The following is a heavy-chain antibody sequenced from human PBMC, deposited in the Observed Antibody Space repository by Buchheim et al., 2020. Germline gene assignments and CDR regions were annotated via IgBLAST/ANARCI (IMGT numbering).Heavy chain of an antibody. D-gene: IGHD6-13*01. V-gene: IGHV3-33*01. CDR2: IWYDGSNK. CDR1: GFTFSSYG. CDR3: CIAAACFFDY. J-gene: IGHJ4*02. Sequence: QVQLVESGGGVVQPGRSLRLSCAASGFTFSSYGMHWVRQAPGKGLEWVAVIWYDGSNKYYADSVKGGFTISRDNFKNTLYLQMSSLMAEDTAVYYCCIAAACFFDYWGQGTL.